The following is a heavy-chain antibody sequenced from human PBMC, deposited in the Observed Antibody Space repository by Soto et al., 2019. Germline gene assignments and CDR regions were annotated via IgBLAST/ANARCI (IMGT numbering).Heavy chain of an antibody. CDR3: GTWTTSHWFHX. CDR2: LHSGHSSA. CDR1: GSIFSSYS. D-gene: IGHD1-26*01. Sequence: GEALKISCKASGSIFSSYSIGWVRQMPGKGLEWVGNLHSGHSSATYSPSFKGHVTISVDKSINTAYLQWSSLKASDTAFYYCGTWTTSHWFHXWGQATLVTVSX. J-gene: IGHJ4*02. V-gene: IGHV5-51*01.